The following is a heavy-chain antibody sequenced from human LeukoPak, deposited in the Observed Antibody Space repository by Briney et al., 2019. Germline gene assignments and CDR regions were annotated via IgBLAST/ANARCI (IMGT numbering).Heavy chain of an antibody. V-gene: IGHV4-30-4*08. CDR3: ARDPGYSSGWVFDY. CDR1: GGSISSGDYY. D-gene: IGHD6-19*01. CDR2: IYYSGST. J-gene: IGHJ4*02. Sequence: SQTLSLTCTVSGGSISSGDYYWSWIRQPPGKGLEWIGYIYYSGSTYYNPSLKSRGTISGDTSQNQFSLKLSSVTAADTAVYYCARDPGYSSGWVFDYWGQGTLVTVSS.